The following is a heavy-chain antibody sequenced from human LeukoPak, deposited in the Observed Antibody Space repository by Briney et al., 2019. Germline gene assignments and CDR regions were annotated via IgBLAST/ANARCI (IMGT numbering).Heavy chain of an antibody. CDR3: AKDIEVGLYGGAFDI. D-gene: IGHD1-26*01. CDR1: GFTFSSYG. V-gene: IGHV3-30*02. J-gene: IGHJ3*02. CDR2: IRYDGSNK. Sequence: PPGGSLRLSCAASGFTFSSYGMHWVRQAPGKGLEWVAFIRYDGSNKYYADSVKGRFTISRDNSKNTLYLQMNSLRAEDTAVYYCAKDIEVGLYGGAFDIWGQGTMVTVSS.